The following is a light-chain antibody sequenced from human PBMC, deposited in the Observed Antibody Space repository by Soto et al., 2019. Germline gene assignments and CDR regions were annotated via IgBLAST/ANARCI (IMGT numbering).Light chain of an antibody. CDR2: DVS. CDR1: SSDVGDYNY. Sequence: QSVLTQPRSVSGSPGQSVTISCTGTSSDVGDYNYVSWYQQYPGKAPKLVIYDVSKRPSGVPDRFSGSKSGNTASLTISGLQAEGEADYYCCSFAGSYTFWVFGGGTKLTVL. J-gene: IGLJ3*02. CDR3: CSFAGSYTFWV. V-gene: IGLV2-11*01.